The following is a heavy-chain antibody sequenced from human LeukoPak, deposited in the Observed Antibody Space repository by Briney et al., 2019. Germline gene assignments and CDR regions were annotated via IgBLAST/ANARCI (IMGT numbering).Heavy chain of an antibody. V-gene: IGHV3-30*03. Sequence: GGSLRLSCAASGFTFSSYGMHWVRQAPGKGLEWVAVISYDGSNKYYADSVKGRFTISRDNSKNTLYLQMNSLRAEDTALYYCAREGGGSNNLDYWGQGTLVTVSS. CDR1: GFTFSSYG. J-gene: IGHJ4*02. D-gene: IGHD1-26*01. CDR3: AREGGGSNNLDY. CDR2: ISYDGSNK.